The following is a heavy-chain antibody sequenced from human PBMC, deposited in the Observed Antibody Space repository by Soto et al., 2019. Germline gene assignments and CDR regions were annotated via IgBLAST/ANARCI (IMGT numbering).Heavy chain of an antibody. CDR3: ARDHHYYYDSSGYCDY. CDR1: GFTFSSYA. J-gene: IGHJ4*02. V-gene: IGHV3-30-3*01. CDR2: ISYDGSNK. D-gene: IGHD3-22*01. Sequence: GGSLRLSYAASGFTFSSYAMHWVRQAPGKGLEWVAVISYDGSNKYYADSVKGRFTISRDNSKNTLYLQMNSLRAEDTAVYYCARDHHYYYDSSGYCDYWGQGTLVTVSS.